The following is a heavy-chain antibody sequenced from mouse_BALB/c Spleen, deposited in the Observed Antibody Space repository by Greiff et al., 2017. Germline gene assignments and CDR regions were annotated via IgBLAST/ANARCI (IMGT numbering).Heavy chain of an antibody. Sequence: VQLQQSGAELARPGASVKLSCKASGYTFTSYWMQWVKQRPGQGLEWIGAIYPGDGDTRYTQKFKGKATLTADKSSSTAYMQLSSLASEDSAVYYCARGTMITTGDYWGQGTTLTVSS. J-gene: IGHJ2*01. CDR2: IYPGDGDT. CDR3: ARGTMITTGDY. CDR1: GYTFTSYW. V-gene: IGHV1-87*01. D-gene: IGHD2-4*01.